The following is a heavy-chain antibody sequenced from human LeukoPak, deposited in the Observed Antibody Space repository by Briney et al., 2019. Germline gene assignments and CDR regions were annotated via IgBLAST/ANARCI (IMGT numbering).Heavy chain of an antibody. CDR3: ARAPYSGNDY. V-gene: IGHV1-46*01. CDR1: GYTFTSYY. J-gene: IGHJ4*02. D-gene: IGHD1-26*01. CDR2: INPSGGST. Sequence: ASVTVSCKASGYTFTSYYMHWVRQAPGQGLEWMGRINPSGGSTSYAQKLQGRVTMTRDTSTSTVYMELSSLRSEDTAVYYCARAPYSGNDYWGQGTLVTVSS.